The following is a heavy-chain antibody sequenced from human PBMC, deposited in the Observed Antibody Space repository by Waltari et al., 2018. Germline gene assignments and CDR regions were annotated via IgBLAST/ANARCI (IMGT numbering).Heavy chain of an antibody. CDR2: IWYDGSNK. CDR3: ARGPGYFDY. CDR1: GFPFSSYG. J-gene: IGHJ4*02. Sequence: QVQLVESGGGVVQPGRSLRLSCAASGFPFSSYGMHWVRQAPGKGLEWVAVIWYDGSNKYYADSVKGRFTISRDNSKNTLYLQMNSLRAEDTAVYYCARGPGYFDYWGQGTLVTVSS. V-gene: IGHV3-33*01.